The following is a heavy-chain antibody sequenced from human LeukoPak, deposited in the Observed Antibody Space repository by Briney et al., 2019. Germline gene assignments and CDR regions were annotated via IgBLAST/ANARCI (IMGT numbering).Heavy chain of an antibody. Sequence: GGSLRLSCAASGFTFSNYGMHWVRQAPGKGLEWVALIWYDGSNKYYADSVKGRFTISRDNSKNTLYLQMNSLRAEDTAVYYCARWGHYPFDIWGQGTMVTVSS. CDR2: IWYDGSNK. J-gene: IGHJ3*02. CDR3: ARWGHYPFDI. D-gene: IGHD4-23*01. CDR1: GFTFSNYG. V-gene: IGHV3-33*01.